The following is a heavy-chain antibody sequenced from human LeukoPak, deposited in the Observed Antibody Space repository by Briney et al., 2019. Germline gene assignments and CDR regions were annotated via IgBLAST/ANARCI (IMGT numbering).Heavy chain of an antibody. Sequence: SETVSLTCTVSGGSIRSYYWSWIRQPPGKGLEWIGYIYYSGSTNSNPSLKSRVTISVDTSKNQFSLEVSSVTAADTAVYYCARALTPGYCSGGTSSYFDYWGQGTLVTVSS. J-gene: IGHJ4*02. D-gene: IGHD2-15*01. CDR2: IYYSGST. CDR1: GGSIRSYY. CDR3: ARALTPGYCSGGTSSYFDY. V-gene: IGHV4-59*01.